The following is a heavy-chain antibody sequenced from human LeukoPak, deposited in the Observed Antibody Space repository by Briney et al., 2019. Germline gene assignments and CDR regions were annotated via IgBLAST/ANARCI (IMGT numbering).Heavy chain of an antibody. Sequence: ASVTVSCKTSGYTFTNYGVSWVRQAPGQGLEWMGWITAYNGNTRYAQKFQGRLTLTTDTSTTTAYMEVTNLRSDDTAVYYCARSQTTGFGESINYWGQGTLVTVSS. CDR3: ARSQTTGFGESINY. CDR2: ITAYNGNT. D-gene: IGHD3-10*01. CDR1: GYTFTNYG. J-gene: IGHJ4*02. V-gene: IGHV1-18*01.